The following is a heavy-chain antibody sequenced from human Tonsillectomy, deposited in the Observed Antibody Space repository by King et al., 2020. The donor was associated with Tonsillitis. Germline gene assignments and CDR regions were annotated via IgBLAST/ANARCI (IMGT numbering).Heavy chain of an antibody. Sequence: VQLVESGAEVKKPGESLKLSCKVSGYSFTTYWIGWVRQMPGKGLEWMGIIYPGDSDPRFSPSFQGQVTISADKSISTAYLQWSSLKASDTAMYYCARRAWNWNDLNEAVDIWGQGKMVTVSS. D-gene: IGHD1-1*01. CDR2: IYPGDSDP. CDR3: ARRAWNWNDLNEAVDI. V-gene: IGHV5-51*03. J-gene: IGHJ3*02. CDR1: GYSFTTYW.